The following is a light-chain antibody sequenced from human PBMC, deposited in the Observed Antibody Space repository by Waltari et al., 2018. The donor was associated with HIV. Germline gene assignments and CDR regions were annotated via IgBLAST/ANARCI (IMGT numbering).Light chain of an antibody. CDR2: GGS. Sequence: EVVMAQSPLTLSGSPGERVTPSCRSSASVGNNIAWYEQKPGQAPSLVIYGGSTRATGLPGRFSGSGSGRDFTLTISSLKSEDIAVYFCQQYRDWPRYTFGQGTKLDIK. CDR1: ASVGNN. J-gene: IGKJ2*01. CDR3: QQYRDWPRYT. V-gene: IGKV3-15*01.